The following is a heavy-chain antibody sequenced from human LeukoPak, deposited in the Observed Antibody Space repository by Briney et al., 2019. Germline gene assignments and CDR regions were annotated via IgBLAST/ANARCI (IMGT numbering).Heavy chain of an antibody. D-gene: IGHD4-17*01. J-gene: IGHJ4*02. CDR3: AKAALPYDYGDYCDY. V-gene: IGHV3-23*01. CDR2: ISGSGGST. CDR1: GFTFSSYA. Sequence: GGSLRLSCAASGFTFSSYAMSWVRQAPGKGLEWVSAISGSGGSTYYADSVKGRFTISRDNSKNTLYLQMNSPRAEDTAVYYCAKAALPYDYGDYCDYWGQGTLVTVSS.